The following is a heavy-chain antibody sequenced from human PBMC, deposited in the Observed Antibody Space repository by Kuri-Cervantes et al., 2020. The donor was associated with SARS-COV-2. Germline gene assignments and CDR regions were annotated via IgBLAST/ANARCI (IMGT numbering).Heavy chain of an antibody. CDR3: ARDLRLGKSLDY. CDR2: IGPCGTTK. J-gene: IGHJ4*02. D-gene: IGHD7-27*01. V-gene: IGHV3-11*04. CDR1: GFTFSNAW. Sequence: GGSLRLSCAASGFTFSNAWMSWIRQAPGKGLEWVSNIGPCGTTKYYADSVKGRFTISRDNAKNSLYLQMSSLRAEDTAVYYCARDLRLGKSLDYWGQGTLVTVSS.